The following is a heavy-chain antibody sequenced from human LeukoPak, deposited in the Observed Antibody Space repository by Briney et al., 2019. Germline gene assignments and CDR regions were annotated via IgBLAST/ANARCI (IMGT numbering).Heavy chain of an antibody. CDR1: GYTFTGYY. CDR2: INPNSGGT. J-gene: IGHJ6*02. CDR3: ADNGYSPYYYYGMDV. D-gene: IGHD2-21*01. V-gene: IGHV1-2*02. Sequence: EASVKVSCKASGYTFTGYYMHWVRQAPGQGLEWMGWINPNSGGTNYAQKFQGRVTMTRDTSISTAYMELSSLRSEDTAVYYCADNGYSPYYYYGMDVWGQGTTVTVSS.